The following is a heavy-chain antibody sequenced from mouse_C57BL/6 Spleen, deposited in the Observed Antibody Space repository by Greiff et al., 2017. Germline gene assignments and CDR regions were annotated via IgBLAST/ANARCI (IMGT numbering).Heavy chain of an antibody. J-gene: IGHJ3*01. CDR3: ASLDGYLSFAY. D-gene: IGHD2-3*01. CDR2: FVPEDGET. Sequence: VKLKESGAGLVKPGASVKLSCTATGFNIKDYYWHWLKQRTEQGREGFGRFVPEDGETKYAPKFQGKATITADTSSNTAYLQLSSLTSEDTAVYYCASLDGYLSFAYWGQGTLVTVSA. V-gene: IGHV14-2*01. CDR1: GFNIKDYY.